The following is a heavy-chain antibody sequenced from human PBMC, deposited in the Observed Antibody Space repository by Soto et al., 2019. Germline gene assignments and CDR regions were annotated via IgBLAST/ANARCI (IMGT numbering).Heavy chain of an antibody. D-gene: IGHD2-2*01. CDR2: IWYGGKKT. J-gene: IGHJ4*02. Sequence: SLRLSCAASGFSLNDFGVHWVRQAPGKGLEWVAVIWYGGKKTNYVDSVKGRFIISRDISKNMVYLQMNSLRDEDTAVYYCARENAPPYFDYWGQGTLVTVSS. V-gene: IGHV3-33*01. CDR3: ARENAPPYFDY. CDR1: GFSLNDFG.